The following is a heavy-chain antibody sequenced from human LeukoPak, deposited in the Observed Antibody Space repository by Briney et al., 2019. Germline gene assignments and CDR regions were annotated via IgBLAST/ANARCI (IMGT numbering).Heavy chain of an antibody. CDR1: GFTVSSNY. J-gene: IGHJ3*02. D-gene: IGHD4-11*01. V-gene: IGHV4-59*02. Sequence: GSLRLSCAASGFTVSSNYMSWIRQPPGKGLEWIGYIYYSGSTNYNPSLKSRVTISVDTSKNQFSLKLSSVTAADTAVYYCARADSNRNDDAFDIWGQGTMVTVSS. CDR3: ARADSNRNDDAFDI. CDR2: IYYSGST.